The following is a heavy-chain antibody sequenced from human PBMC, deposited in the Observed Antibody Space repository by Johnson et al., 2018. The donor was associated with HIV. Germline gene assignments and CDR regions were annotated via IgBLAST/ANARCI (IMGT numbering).Heavy chain of an antibody. V-gene: IGHV3-11*01. Sequence: QEQLVESGGGLVKAGGSLRLSCAASGFTFSDHYMTWIRQAPGKGLECISSISSSGRTTYYADSVKGRFTISRDNSKNTLYLQINSLRAEDTAVYYCARGPLLWRAFDIWGQGTMVSVSS. CDR2: ISSSGRTT. CDR3: ARGPLLWRAFDI. J-gene: IGHJ3*02. CDR1: GFTFSDHY. D-gene: IGHD3-10*01.